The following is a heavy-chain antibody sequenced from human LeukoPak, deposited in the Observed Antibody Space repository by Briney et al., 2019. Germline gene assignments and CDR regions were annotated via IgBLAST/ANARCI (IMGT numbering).Heavy chain of an antibody. D-gene: IGHD3-16*01. CDR2: IIPIFGTA. CDR3: AREENMITLVFDY. CDR1: GYTFTSYG. Sequence: GASVKVSCKASGYTFTSYGISWVRQAPGQGLEWMGGIIPIFGTANYAQKFQGRVTITADKSTSTAYMELSSLRSEDTAVYYCAREENMITLVFDYWGQGTLVTVSS. J-gene: IGHJ4*02. V-gene: IGHV1-69*06.